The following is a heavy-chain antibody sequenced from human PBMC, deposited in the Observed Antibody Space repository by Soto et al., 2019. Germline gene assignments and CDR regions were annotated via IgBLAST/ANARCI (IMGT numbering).Heavy chain of an antibody. Sequence: GESLKISCKGSGYRFTSYWIGWVRQMTGKGLEWMGIIYPGDSDTRYSPSFQGQVTISADKSISTAYPQWSSLKASDTAMYYCARTSAGGKYYYGMDVWGQGTTVTVS. CDR3: ARTSAGGKYYYGMDV. CDR2: IYPGDSDT. J-gene: IGHJ6*02. D-gene: IGHD6-13*01. V-gene: IGHV5-51*01. CDR1: GYRFTSYW.